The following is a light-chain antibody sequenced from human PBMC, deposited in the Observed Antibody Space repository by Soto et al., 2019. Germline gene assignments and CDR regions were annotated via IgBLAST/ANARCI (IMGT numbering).Light chain of an antibody. CDR3: SAWDDSLNGYV. CDR1: SSNIGSNT. V-gene: IGLV1-44*01. J-gene: IGLJ1*01. CDR2: GNK. Sequence: QSVLTQPPSASGTPGQRVTISCSGSSSNIGSNTENWYQQIPGTAPKLINFGNKQRPSGVPDRFSSSKSGTSASLAISGLQSEDEADYYCSAWDDSLNGYVFGTGTKVTV.